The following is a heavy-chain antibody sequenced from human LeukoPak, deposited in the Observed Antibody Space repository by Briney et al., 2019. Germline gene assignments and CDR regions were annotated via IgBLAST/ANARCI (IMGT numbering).Heavy chain of an antibody. J-gene: IGHJ4*02. Sequence: GGSLRLSCAASGFTFSNSAMHWVRQAPGKGLEWVANIKEDGSEKNYVDSVKGRFTISRDNAKNSLYLQMNTLRAEDTAVYYCGRSGIVTTAVPFWGQGTLVTVSS. CDR3: GRSGIVTTAVPF. CDR1: GFTFSNSA. V-gene: IGHV3-7*01. CDR2: IKEDGSEK. D-gene: IGHD1-26*01.